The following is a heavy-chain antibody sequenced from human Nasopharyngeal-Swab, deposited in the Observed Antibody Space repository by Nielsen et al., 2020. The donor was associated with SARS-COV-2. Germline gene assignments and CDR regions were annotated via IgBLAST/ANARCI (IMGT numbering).Heavy chain of an antibody. CDR1: GYTFTSYA. V-gene: IGHV1-3*01. D-gene: IGHD1-26*01. J-gene: IGHJ4*02. CDR3: ARVDHGIVGAAGFDY. CDR2: INAGNGNT. Sequence: ASVKVSCKASGYTFTSYAMHWVRQAHGQRLEWMGWINAGNGNTKYSQKFQGRVTITRDTSASTAYMELSSLRSEDTAVYYCARVDHGIVGAAGFDYWGQGTLVTVSS.